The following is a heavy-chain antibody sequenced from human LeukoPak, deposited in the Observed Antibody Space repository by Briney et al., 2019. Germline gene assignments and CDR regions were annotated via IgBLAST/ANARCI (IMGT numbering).Heavy chain of an antibody. Sequence: SETLSLTCTVYGESFSGYYWSWIRQPPGKGLEWIGEINHSGSTHYNPSLKSRVTISLDTSKNQFPLKLSSATAADTAVYYCASTERCSTTCPLDYWGQGTLVTVSS. CDR2: INHSGST. V-gene: IGHV4-34*01. J-gene: IGHJ4*02. D-gene: IGHD2-2*01. CDR1: GESFSGYY. CDR3: ASTERCSTTCPLDY.